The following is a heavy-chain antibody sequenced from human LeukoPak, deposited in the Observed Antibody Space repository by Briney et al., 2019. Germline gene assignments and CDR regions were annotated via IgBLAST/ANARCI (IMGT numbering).Heavy chain of an antibody. CDR1: GFTFGDYA. Sequence: PGGSLRLSCAASGFTFGDYAMSWVRQAPGKGLEWVGFIRSKAYGGTTEYAASVKGRFTISRDDSKSIAYLQMNSLKTEDTAVYYCTSNLRANWGFYYYYYMDVWGKGTTVAVSS. CDR3: TSNLRANWGFYYYYYMDV. CDR2: IRSKAYGGTT. J-gene: IGHJ6*03. D-gene: IGHD7-27*01. V-gene: IGHV3-49*04.